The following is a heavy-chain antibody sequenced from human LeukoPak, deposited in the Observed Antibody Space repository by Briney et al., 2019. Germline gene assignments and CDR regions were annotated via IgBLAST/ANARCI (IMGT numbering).Heavy chain of an antibody. CDR3: ARHGGYIYLNWFDP. D-gene: IGHD6-19*01. V-gene: IGHV4-39*01. CDR2: VSYSGTT. J-gene: IGHJ5*01. CDR1: GGSINSGGYY. Sequence: SSETLSLTCTVSGGSINSGGYYWSWIRQPPGKGLEWIGTVSYSGTTYYKSSLKSRVTISVDTSKNQFSLYLNSVTAADTAVYYCARHGGYIYLNWFDPWGQGTLVTVSS.